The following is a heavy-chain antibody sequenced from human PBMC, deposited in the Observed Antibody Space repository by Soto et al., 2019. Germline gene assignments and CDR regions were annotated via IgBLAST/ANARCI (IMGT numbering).Heavy chain of an antibody. J-gene: IGHJ4*02. CDR3: AKDLSGFQIHRLDY. V-gene: IGHV1-58*01. D-gene: IGHD3-16*01. CDR1: GFTFTSSA. Sequence: SVKVSCKASGFTFTSSAVQWVRQARGQRLEWIGWIVVGSGNTNYAQKFQERVTITRDMSTSTAYMELSSLRAEDTAVYYCAKDLSGFQIHRLDYWGQGTLVTVSS. CDR2: IVVGSGNT.